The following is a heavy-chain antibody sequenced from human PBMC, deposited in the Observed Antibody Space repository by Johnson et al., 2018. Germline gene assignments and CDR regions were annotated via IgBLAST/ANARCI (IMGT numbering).Heavy chain of an antibody. CDR2: IYYSGST. V-gene: IGHV4-59*01. Sequence: QVQLQESGPGLVKPSETLSLTCTVSGGSISSYYWSWIRQPPGKGLEWIGYIYYSGSTNYNPSLKSRVTISVDTSKNQIPLKLSSVTAADTAVYSCARMVGGYYDSSDAFDIWGQGTMVTVSS. CDR1: GGSISSYY. J-gene: IGHJ3*02. CDR3: ARMVGGYYDSSDAFDI. D-gene: IGHD3-22*01.